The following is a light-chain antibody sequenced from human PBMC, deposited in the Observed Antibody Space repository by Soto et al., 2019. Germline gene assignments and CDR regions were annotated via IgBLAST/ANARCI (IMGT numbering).Light chain of an antibody. CDR1: SSDVGAYHF. CDR2: EVT. V-gene: IGLV2-14*01. CDR3: SSYTSSNTPYV. Sequence: QSALTQPASVSGSPGQSITISCTGSSSDVGAYHFVSWYQHHPGKAPKLILYEVTARPSGVSSRFSGSKSGNTASLTISVLQADDEANYYSSSYTSSNTPYVFGTGTKLTVL. J-gene: IGLJ1*01.